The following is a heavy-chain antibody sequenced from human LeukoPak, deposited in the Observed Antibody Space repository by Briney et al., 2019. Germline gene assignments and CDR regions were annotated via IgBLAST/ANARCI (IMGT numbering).Heavy chain of an antibody. CDR2: INHSGST. V-gene: IGHV4-34*01. CDR1: GGSFSGYY. J-gene: IGHJ5*02. D-gene: IGHD4-17*01. CDR3: ARAEDYGDYVLDP. Sequence: SETLSLTCAVYGGSFSGYYWSWIRQPPGKGLEWIGEINHSGSTNYNPSLKSRVTISVDTSKNQFSLKLSSVTAADTAVYYCARAEDYGDYVLDPWGQGTLVTVSS.